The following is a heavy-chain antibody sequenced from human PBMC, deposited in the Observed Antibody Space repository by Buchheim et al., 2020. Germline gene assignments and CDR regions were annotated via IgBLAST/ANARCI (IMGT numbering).Heavy chain of an antibody. J-gene: IGHJ6*02. V-gene: IGHV5-51*01. CDR3: ARHGKHNNSLLFDLVKGYYYGMDV. Sequence: EVQLVQSGAEVKKPGESLKISCKGSAYSFSSYWIAWVRQMPGKGLEWMGIIYPGDSDIRYSPSFQRQVTISADKSVSTAYLQWSSLKASDTAIYYCARHGKHNNSLLFDLVKGYYYGMDVWGQGTT. CDR1: AYSFSSYW. D-gene: IGHD3-10*01. CDR2: IYPGDSDI.